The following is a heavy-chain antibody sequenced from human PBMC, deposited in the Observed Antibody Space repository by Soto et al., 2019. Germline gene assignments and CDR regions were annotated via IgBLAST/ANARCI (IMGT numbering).Heavy chain of an antibody. J-gene: IGHJ4*02. D-gene: IGHD6-13*01. CDR3: AKDIWGGDRSSWYLFDH. V-gene: IGHV3-9*01. CDR1: GFTFDDYA. CDR2: ISWNSGNI. Sequence: EVQLVEYGGGLVQPGRSLRLSCAASGFTFDDYAMHWVRQVPGKGLEWVSCISWNSGNIGYADSVKGRFTISRDNAKNSLYLQMNSLRTEDTALYYCAKDIWGGDRSSWYLFDHWGQGTLVTVSS.